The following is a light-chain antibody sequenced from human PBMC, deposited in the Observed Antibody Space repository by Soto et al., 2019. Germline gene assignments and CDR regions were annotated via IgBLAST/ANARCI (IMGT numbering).Light chain of an antibody. CDR2: GVS. CDR1: QSVSSSF. Sequence: ESVLTQSPGTLSLSPGERATLSCKASQSVSSSFLAWYQQKPGQAPRLLIYGVSIRATGIPDRFSGSGSGTDFTLTISRLEPEDFAVYYCQQYGDSWTFGPGIKVEMK. V-gene: IGKV3-20*01. J-gene: IGKJ1*01. CDR3: QQYGDSWT.